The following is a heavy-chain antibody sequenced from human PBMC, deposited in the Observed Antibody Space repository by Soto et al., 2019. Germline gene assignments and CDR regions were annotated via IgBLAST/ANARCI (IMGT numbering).Heavy chain of an antibody. D-gene: IGHD6-6*01. Sequence: SETLSLTCVVSGYSIRSLYYWGWIRQPPEKGLEWIGSFYHSGSTYYNPSLKSRVTISVDTSKNHFSLKLTSVTAADTAVYYCARAGRQLQVGWFDPWGQGTLVTVS. CDR1: GYSIRSLYY. J-gene: IGHJ5*02. CDR2: FYHSGST. V-gene: IGHV4-38-2*01. CDR3: ARAGRQLQVGWFDP.